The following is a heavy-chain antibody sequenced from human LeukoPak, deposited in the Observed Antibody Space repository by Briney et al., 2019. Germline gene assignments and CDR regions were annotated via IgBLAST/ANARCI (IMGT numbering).Heavy chain of an antibody. CDR1: GYSIRSGYQ. J-gene: IGHJ4*02. CDR2: IYHSGST. D-gene: IGHD3-22*01. CDR3: ARDYYDSSGYYYGYYFDY. Sequence: SETLSLTCSVSGYSIRSGYQWGWIRQAPGKGLEWIGSIYHSGSTYYNPSLKSRVTISVDTSKNQFSLKLSSVTAADTAVYYCARDYYDSSGYYYGYYFDYWGQGTLVTVSS. V-gene: IGHV4-38-2*02.